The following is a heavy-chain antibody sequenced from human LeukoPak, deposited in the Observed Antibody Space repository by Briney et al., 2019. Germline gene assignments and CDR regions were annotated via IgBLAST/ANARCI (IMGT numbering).Heavy chain of an antibody. CDR1: GGSISSGSYY. J-gene: IGHJ5*02. Sequence: SETLSLTCTVSGGSISSGSYYWSWIRQPAGKGLEWIGYIYYSGSTNYNPSLKSRVTISVDTSKNQFSLKLSSVTAADTAVYYCARGRSEYYDFWSGYPNWFDPWGQGTLVTVSS. V-gene: IGHV4-61*10. CDR3: ARGRSEYYDFWSGYPNWFDP. D-gene: IGHD3-3*01. CDR2: IYYSGST.